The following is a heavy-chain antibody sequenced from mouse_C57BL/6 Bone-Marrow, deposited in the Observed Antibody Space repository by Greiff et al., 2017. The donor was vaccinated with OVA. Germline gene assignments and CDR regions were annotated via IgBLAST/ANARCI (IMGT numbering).Heavy chain of an antibody. J-gene: IGHJ2*01. V-gene: IGHV1-69*01. D-gene: IGHD3-1*01. CDR1: GYTFTSYW. Sequence: QVQLKQPGAELVMPGASVKLSCKASGYTFTSYWMHWVKQRPGQGLEWIGEIDPSDSYTNYNQKFKGKSTLTVDKSSSTAYMQLSSLTSEDSAVYYCARSGPWDFDYWGQGTTLTVSS. CDR2: IDPSDSYT. CDR3: ARSGPWDFDY.